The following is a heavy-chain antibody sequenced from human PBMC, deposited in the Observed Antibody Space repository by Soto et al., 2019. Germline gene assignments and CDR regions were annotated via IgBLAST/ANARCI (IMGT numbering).Heavy chain of an antibody. D-gene: IGHD2-8*01. J-gene: IGHJ3*02. Sequence: EVQLVESGGGLVQPGGSLRLSCAASGFTFSSYSMNWVRQAPGQGLEWVSYISSSSSTIYYADSVKGRFTISRDNAKNSLYLQMNSLRDEYTAVYYCARDPGYCTNGVCRDAFDIWGQVTMVTVSS. CDR2: ISSSSSTI. CDR3: ARDPGYCTNGVCRDAFDI. CDR1: GFTFSSYS. V-gene: IGHV3-48*02.